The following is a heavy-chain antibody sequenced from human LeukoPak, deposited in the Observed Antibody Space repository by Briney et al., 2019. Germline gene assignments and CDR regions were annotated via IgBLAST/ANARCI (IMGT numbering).Heavy chain of an antibody. J-gene: IGHJ4*02. CDR2: IYYGGSS. D-gene: IGHD3/OR15-3a*01. Sequence: SETLSLTCTVSGDSIGSSSYFWDWIRQPPGKGLEWIGSIYYGGSSYYNPSLKSRVTISVDTSKNQFSLKLSSVTAADTAVYYCARQTGSGLFTLPGGQGTLVTVSS. V-gene: IGHV4-39*01. CDR1: GDSIGSSSYF. CDR3: ARQTGSGLFTLP.